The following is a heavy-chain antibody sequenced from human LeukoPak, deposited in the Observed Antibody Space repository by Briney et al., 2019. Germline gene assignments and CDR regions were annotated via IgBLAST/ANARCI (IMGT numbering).Heavy chain of an antibody. D-gene: IGHD3-3*01. CDR2: ISSSSSYI. V-gene: IGHV3-21*01. Sequence: GGSLRLSCAASGFTFSSYSMNWVRQAPGKGLEWVSSISSSSSYIYYADSVKGRSTISRDNAKNSLYLQMNSLRAEDTAVYYCARMRTIFGVVTQGDDAFDIWGQGTMVTVSS. CDR1: GFTFSSYS. CDR3: ARMRTIFGVVTQGDDAFDI. J-gene: IGHJ3*02.